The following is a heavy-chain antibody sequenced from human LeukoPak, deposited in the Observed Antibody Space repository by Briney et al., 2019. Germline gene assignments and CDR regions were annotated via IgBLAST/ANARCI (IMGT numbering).Heavy chain of an antibody. Sequence: GGSLRLSCAASGFTLSSYAMSWVRQAPGKGLKWVSAISGSGGSTYYADSVKGRFTISRDNSKNTLYLQMNSLRAEDTAVYYCAKDLKSSGWDSFDYWGQGTLVTVSS. V-gene: IGHV3-23*01. CDR1: GFTLSSYA. CDR2: ISGSGGST. CDR3: AKDLKSSGWDSFDY. D-gene: IGHD6-19*01. J-gene: IGHJ4*02.